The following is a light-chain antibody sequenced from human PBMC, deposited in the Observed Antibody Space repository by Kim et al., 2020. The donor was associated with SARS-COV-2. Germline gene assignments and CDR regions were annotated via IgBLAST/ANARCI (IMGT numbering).Light chain of an antibody. Sequence: RQPATTTCTGNSNNVGNQAALWRQQRQDRPPNLLSYRNSNQPSAVAYRLCSARSGSTTSLTITGVQPEDEADYYCSAWDSSLSAWVFGGGTQLTVL. CDR2: RNS. CDR1: SNNVGNQA. CDR3: SAWDSSLSAWV. J-gene: IGLJ3*02. V-gene: IGLV10-54*01.